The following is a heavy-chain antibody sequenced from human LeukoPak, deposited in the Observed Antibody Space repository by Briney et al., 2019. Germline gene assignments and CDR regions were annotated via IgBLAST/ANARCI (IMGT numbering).Heavy chain of an antibody. D-gene: IGHD6-19*01. J-gene: IGHJ5*02. V-gene: IGHV1-2*02. Sequence: ASVKVSCKASVYTFAAHYMHWVRQAPGQGLEWMGWIIPNSGGTNYAQRFQGRVTMTRDTSISTAYMELISLRSDDTAVYYCARDRALAGTGGYWFDPWGQGTLVTVSS. CDR3: ARDRALAGTGGYWFDP. CDR1: VYTFAAHY. CDR2: IIPNSGGT.